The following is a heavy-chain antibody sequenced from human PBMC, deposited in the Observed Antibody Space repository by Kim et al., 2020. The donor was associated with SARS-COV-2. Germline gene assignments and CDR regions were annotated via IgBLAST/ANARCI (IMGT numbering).Heavy chain of an antibody. Sequence: SHPALKGRVTISVDTSKTQFSLKLSSVTAADTAVYYCARGRGWLQVPLDYWGQGTLVTVSS. V-gene: IGHV4-34*01. CDR3: ARGRGWLQVPLDY. D-gene: IGHD5-12*01. J-gene: IGHJ4*02.